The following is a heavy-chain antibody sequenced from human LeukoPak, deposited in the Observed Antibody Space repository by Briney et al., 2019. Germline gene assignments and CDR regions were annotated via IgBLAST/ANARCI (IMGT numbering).Heavy chain of an antibody. CDR3: ARNDIVVVPAAISTYYYYYMDV. V-gene: IGHV3-53*01. Sequence: GGSLRLSCAASGFTVSSNYMSWVRQAPGKGLEWVSVIYSGGSTYYADSVKGRFTISRDNSKNTLYLQMNSLRAEDTAVCYCARNDIVVVPAAISTYYYYYMDVWGKGTTVTVSS. CDR2: IYSGGST. CDR1: GFTVSSNY. D-gene: IGHD2-2*02. J-gene: IGHJ6*03.